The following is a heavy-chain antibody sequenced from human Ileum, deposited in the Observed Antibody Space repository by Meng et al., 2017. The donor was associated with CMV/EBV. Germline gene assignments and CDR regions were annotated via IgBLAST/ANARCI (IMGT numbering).Heavy chain of an antibody. CDR3: AKDRVGDGYNSYYLYNMDV. Sequence: GESLKISCAASGFVFSGYGMHWVRQAPGKGLEWVAMVWYDGNNKYYRESVRGRFTISRDSSKNTVYLQMNSLRAEDTGVYYCAKDRVGDGYNSYYLYNMDVWGQGTTVTVSS. CDR2: VWYDGNNK. V-gene: IGHV3-33*06. CDR1: GFVFSGYG. D-gene: IGHD5-24*01. J-gene: IGHJ6*02.